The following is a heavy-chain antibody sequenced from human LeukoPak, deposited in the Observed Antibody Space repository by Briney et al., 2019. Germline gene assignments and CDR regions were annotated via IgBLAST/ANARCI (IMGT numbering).Heavy chain of an antibody. CDR1: GFTFSSYE. CDR2: ISTSGSTM. Sequence: PGGSLRLSCAASGFTFSSYEMNWVRQAPGRGLEWVSYISTSGSTMYYADSVKGRFTISRDNAKNSLYLQMNSLRAEDTAVYYCAREQWELLTFDYWGQGTLVTVSS. V-gene: IGHV3-48*03. J-gene: IGHJ4*02. CDR3: AREQWELLTFDY. D-gene: IGHD1-26*01.